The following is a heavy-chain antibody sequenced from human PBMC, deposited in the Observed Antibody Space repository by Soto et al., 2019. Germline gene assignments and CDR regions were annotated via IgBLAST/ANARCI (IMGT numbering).Heavy chain of an antibody. V-gene: IGHV3-23*01. CDR3: APHVSCSGGSCQYDAFAI. J-gene: IGHJ3*02. Sequence: EVQVLESGGGLVQPGGSLRLSCEGSGFTVSSHAMTWLRQAPGKGPEWVSTVTADGGTNYADSVKGRFAMSRDTSENTLHLKMNSLGAEDTAAYYCAPHVSCSGGSCQYDAFAIRGQGTMVTVSS. D-gene: IGHD2-15*01. CDR2: VTADGGT. CDR1: GFTVSSHA.